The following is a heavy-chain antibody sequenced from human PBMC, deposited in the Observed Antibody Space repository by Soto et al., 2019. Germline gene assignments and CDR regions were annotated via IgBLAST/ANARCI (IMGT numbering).Heavy chain of an antibody. Sequence: GGPLRVACAASGVTIISYDVRWVSQDTRKGLEWVSVITTTGDTYYAASVKGRFTISRENAENSLYLQMNSLRAEDAAVYYCARGDPLNYGSYPYWHYYGMDVWGRGTTVTVSS. D-gene: IGHD2-8*02. CDR1: GVTIISYD. CDR3: ARGDPLNYGSYPYWHYYGMDV. V-gene: IGHV3-13*01. CDR2: ITTTGDT. J-gene: IGHJ6*02.